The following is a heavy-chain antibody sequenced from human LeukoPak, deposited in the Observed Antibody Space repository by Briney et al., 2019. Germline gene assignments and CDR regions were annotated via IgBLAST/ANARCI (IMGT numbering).Heavy chain of an antibody. Sequence: ASVKVSCKSSGGTFNNSGVSWVRQAPGQGLEWLGGILPVLGTTKYAQIFQGRVTITTDESTRIAYMEMSSLRSQDTAVYFCARGSFCRSTSCRFFFDSWGQGTLVTVPS. CDR2: ILPVLGTT. CDR1: GGTFNNSG. CDR3: ARGSFCRSTSCRFFFDS. J-gene: IGHJ4*02. D-gene: IGHD2-2*01. V-gene: IGHV1-69*05.